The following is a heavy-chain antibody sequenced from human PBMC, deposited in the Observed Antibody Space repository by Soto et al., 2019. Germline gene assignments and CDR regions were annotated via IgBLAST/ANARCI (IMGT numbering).Heavy chain of an antibody. CDR3: ARGRNYDFGLDV. D-gene: IGHD3-3*01. V-gene: IGHV3-53*01. CDR1: GFTVSSNY. CDR2: IYSGGST. Sequence: GGSLRLSCAASGFTVSSNYMSWVRQAPGKGLEWVSVIYSGGSTYYADSVKGRFTISRDNSKNTLYLQMNSPRAEDTAVYYCARGRNYDFGLDVWGQGTTVTVSS. J-gene: IGHJ6*02.